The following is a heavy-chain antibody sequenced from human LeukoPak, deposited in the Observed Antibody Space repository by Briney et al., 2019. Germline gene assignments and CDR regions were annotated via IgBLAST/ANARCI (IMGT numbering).Heavy chain of an antibody. V-gene: IGHV3-21*01. CDR3: ARSPRYSRLNRG. D-gene: IGHD6-13*01. CDR1: GFAFSTYS. J-gene: IGHJ4*02. CDR2: ISSSSSYI. Sequence: GGSLRLSCATSGFAFSTYSMNWVRQAPGKGLEWVSSISSSSSYIYYADSVKGRFTISRDNAESSLYLQMNSLRAEDTALYYCARSPRYSRLNRGWGQGTLVTVSS.